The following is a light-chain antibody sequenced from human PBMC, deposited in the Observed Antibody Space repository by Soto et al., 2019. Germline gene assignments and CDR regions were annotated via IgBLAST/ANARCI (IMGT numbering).Light chain of an antibody. Sequence: EIVLTRSPGTLSFSPGDRATLSCRASHSVSISYLTWYQQKPGQAPRLLIYAASSRATGIPDRFSGSGSGTEFTLTISSLQSEDFAVYYCQQRSSWPLTFGGGTKV. J-gene: IGKJ4*02. CDR3: QQRSSWPLT. CDR1: HSVSISY. V-gene: IGKV3D-20*02. CDR2: AAS.